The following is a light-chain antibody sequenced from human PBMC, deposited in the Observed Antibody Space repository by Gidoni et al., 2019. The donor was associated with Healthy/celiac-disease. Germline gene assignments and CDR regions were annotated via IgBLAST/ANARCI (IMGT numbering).Light chain of an antibody. Sequence: EIVLTQSPGTLSLSPGERATLSCRASQSVSSSYLAWYQQKPGQAPRLLIYGASSRATGIPDRFSGSGSGTDFTLTISRREPEDFAVYYCQQYGSSPPATFXXXTKLEIK. CDR2: GAS. V-gene: IGKV3-20*01. J-gene: IGKJ2*01. CDR3: QQYGSSPPAT. CDR1: QSVSSSY.